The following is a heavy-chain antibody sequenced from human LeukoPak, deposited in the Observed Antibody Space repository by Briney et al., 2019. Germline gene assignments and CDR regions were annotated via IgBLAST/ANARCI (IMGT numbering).Heavy chain of an antibody. Sequence: GESLKISCKGSGYSFTSYWIGWVRQATGQGLEWMGWMNPNSGNTGYAQKFQGRVTMTRNTSISTAYMELSSLRSEDTAVYYCARVKRTMVRGVIKAFDIWGQGTMVTVSS. CDR2: MNPNSGNT. D-gene: IGHD3-10*01. CDR3: ARVKRTMVRGVIKAFDI. V-gene: IGHV1-8*02. J-gene: IGHJ3*02. CDR1: GYSFTSYW.